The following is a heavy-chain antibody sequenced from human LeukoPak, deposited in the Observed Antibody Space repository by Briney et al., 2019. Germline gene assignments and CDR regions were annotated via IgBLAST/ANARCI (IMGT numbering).Heavy chain of an antibody. CDR3: ARDIAAGNLFDP. V-gene: IGHV3-7*05. CDR2: IKQDGSDK. D-gene: IGHD6-19*01. Sequence: GGSLRLSCAASGFTFSSYAMNWVRQAPGKGLEWVANIKQDGSDKHYVDSVKGRFTISRDNAKNSLYLQMNNLRAEDTAVYYCARDIAAGNLFDPWGQGTLVTVSS. CDR1: GFTFSSYA. J-gene: IGHJ5*02.